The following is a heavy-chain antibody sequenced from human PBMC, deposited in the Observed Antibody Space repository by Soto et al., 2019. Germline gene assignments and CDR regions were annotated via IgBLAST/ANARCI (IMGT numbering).Heavy chain of an antibody. V-gene: IGHV2-5*02. Sequence: QITLKESGPTLVKPTQTLTLTCTFSGFSLSTSGVGVGWIRQPPGKALEWLALIYWDDDKHYSPSLKSRLTMTKDTSKNQVVLTMTNMDPVDTATYYCAHRPIAVAGSYNWFDPWGQGTLVTVSS. CDR2: IYWDDDK. D-gene: IGHD6-19*01. CDR1: GFSLSTSGVG. CDR3: AHRPIAVAGSYNWFDP. J-gene: IGHJ5*02.